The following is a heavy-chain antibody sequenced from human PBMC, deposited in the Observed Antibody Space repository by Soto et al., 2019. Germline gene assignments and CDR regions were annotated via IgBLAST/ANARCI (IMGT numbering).Heavy chain of an antibody. J-gene: IGHJ4*02. CDR1: GFTFSDHY. V-gene: IGHV3-11*06. CDR2: SSNGGSFT. Sequence: GGSLRLSCAASGFTFSDHYMSWIRQAPGKGLEWIGYSSNGGSFTRYADSVKGRFSISRDNAKNSLYLQINSLRGDDTAIYYCVRSGDNYNLLDYWGQGXPVTVSS. CDR3: VRSGDNYNLLDY. D-gene: IGHD1-1*01.